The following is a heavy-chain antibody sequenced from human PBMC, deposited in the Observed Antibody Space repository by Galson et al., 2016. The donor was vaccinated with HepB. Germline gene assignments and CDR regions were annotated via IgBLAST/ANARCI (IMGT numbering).Heavy chain of an antibody. J-gene: IGHJ5*02. Sequence: ETLSLTCSVSDDSIINYYWSWIRQPPGKGLEWIGHIYYSGTTNYNPSLKSRVTISVDTSKNQFSLKLTSVTTADTAVYFRARVGRFGGWYEWGWFDPWGQGTLVTGSS. V-gene: IGHV4-59*01. D-gene: IGHD6-19*01. CDR2: IYYSGTT. CDR3: ARVGRFGGWYEWGWFDP. CDR1: DDSIINYY.